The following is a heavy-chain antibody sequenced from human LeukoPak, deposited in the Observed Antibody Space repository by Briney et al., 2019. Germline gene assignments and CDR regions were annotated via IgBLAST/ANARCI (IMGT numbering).Heavy chain of an antibody. J-gene: IGHJ3*02. CDR3: ARGCGGDCRGNAFDI. Sequence: ASVKVSCKASGYTFISYGISWVRQAPGQGLEWMGWISAYNGNTNYAQKLQGRVTMTTDTSTSTAYMEVRGLRSGDTAVYYCARGCGGDCRGNAFDIWGQGTMDTVSS. V-gene: IGHV1-18*01. CDR2: ISAYNGNT. D-gene: IGHD2-21*02. CDR1: GYTFISYG.